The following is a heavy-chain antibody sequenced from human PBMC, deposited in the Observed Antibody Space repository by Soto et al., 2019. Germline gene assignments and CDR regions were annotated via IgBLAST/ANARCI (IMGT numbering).Heavy chain of an antibody. V-gene: IGHV3-7*01. D-gene: IGHD3-10*01. CDR3: AIDSGYGSESSVNHYLDY. J-gene: IGHJ4*01. CDR1: GFNFGIYW. CDR2: IKGDASEK. Sequence: EVQLVQSGGGLVQPGGSLRLSCAASGFNFGIYWMSWVRQAPGKGLEWVATIKGDASEKKYVGSVKGRFTTSRDNAKTSLFLQMDILRAEDTAVYYCAIDSGYGSESSVNHYLDYWGHGTLVTVSS.